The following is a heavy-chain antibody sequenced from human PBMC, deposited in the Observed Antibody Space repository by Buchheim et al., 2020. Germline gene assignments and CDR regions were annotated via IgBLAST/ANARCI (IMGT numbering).Heavy chain of an antibody. CDR2: INKDGSEE. CDR1: GFTFSSYA. Sequence: EVQLLESGGGLVQPGGSLRLSCAASGFTFSSYAMSWVRQAPGKGLEWVAKINKDGSEEYYLDSVKGRFAISRDNAKNSLYLQLNSLRVEDTAIYYCVRGGWFPDYWGQGTL. J-gene: IGHJ4*02. D-gene: IGHD6-19*01. CDR3: VRGGWFPDY. V-gene: IGHV3-7*01.